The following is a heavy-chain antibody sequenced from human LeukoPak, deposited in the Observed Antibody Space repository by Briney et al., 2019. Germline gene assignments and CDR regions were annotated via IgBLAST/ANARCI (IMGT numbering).Heavy chain of an antibody. J-gene: IGHJ4*02. Sequence: PGGSLRLSCAASGFTFSSYSMNWVRQAPGKGLEWVSSISSSSSYIYYADSVKGRFTISRDNAKNSLYLQMNSLRAEDTAVYYCAKSTDKLTRKKKDIVVVPAAILPFDYWGQGTLVTVSS. CDR1: GFTFSSYS. D-gene: IGHD2-2*02. V-gene: IGHV3-21*04. CDR3: AKSTDKLTRKKKDIVVVPAAILPFDY. CDR2: ISSSSSYI.